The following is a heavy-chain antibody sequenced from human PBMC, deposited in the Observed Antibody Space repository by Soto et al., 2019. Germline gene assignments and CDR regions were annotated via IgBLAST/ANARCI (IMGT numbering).Heavy chain of an antibody. J-gene: IGHJ5*02. CDR1: GFTFSSYA. D-gene: IGHD3-16*01. CDR2: ITGSGAGS. CDR3: ANAYSISWPNDWFDP. Sequence: EVQLLESGGGWLQPGGSLRLSCAASGFTFSSYAMNWVRQAPGKGLEWVSGITGSGAGSYYSDSVKGRFTISRDNSKYTLYLQMNSLRGEDSDIDYCANAYSISWPNDWFDPWGDGTLVTVSS. V-gene: IGHV3-23*01.